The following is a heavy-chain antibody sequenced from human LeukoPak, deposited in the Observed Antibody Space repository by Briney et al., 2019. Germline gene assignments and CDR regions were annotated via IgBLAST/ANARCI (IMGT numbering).Heavy chain of an antibody. CDR3: ARSSVYYDYVWGSYRLGTFDY. Sequence: SETLSLTCAVSGYSISSGYHWGWIRQPPGKGLEWIGSIYHSGSTYYNPSLKSRVTISVDTSKNQFSLKLSSVTAADTAVYYCARSSVYYDYVWGSYRLGTFDYWGQGTLVTVSS. V-gene: IGHV4-38-2*01. CDR1: GYSISSGYH. J-gene: IGHJ4*02. D-gene: IGHD3-16*02. CDR2: IYHSGST.